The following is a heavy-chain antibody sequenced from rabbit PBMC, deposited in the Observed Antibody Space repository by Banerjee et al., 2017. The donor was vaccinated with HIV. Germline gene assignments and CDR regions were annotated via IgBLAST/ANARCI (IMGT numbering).Heavy chain of an antibody. CDR3: ARDLAGVIGWNFGL. J-gene: IGHJ4*01. V-gene: IGHV1S45*01. D-gene: IGHD4-1*01. CDR1: GLDFSSNYW. Sequence: QEQLVEYGGDLVQPEGSLTLTCKASGLDFSSNYWICWVRQAPGKGLEWIACIYTGSSGSTYYASWAKGRFTISKTSSTTVTLRMTSLTAADTATYFCARDLAGVIGWNFGLWGPGTLVTVS. CDR2: IYTGSSGST.